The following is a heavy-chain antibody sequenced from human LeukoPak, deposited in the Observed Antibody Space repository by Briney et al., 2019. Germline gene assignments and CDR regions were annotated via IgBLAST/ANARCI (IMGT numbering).Heavy chain of an antibody. CDR3: ASFSGDYGDY. J-gene: IGHJ4*02. CDR2: INRSGST. CDR1: GGSFSGYY. Sequence: SETLSLTCAVYGGSFSGYYWSWIRQPPGKGLEWIGEINRSGSTNYNPSLKSRVTISVDTSKNQFSLKLSSVTAADTAVYYCASFSGDYGDYWGQGTLVTVSS. V-gene: IGHV4-34*01. D-gene: IGHD4-17*01.